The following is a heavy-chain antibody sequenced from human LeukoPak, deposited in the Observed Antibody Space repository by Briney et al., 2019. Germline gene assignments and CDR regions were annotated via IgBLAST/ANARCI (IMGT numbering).Heavy chain of an antibody. J-gene: IGHJ6*02. CDR2: INPNSGGT. CDR1: GYTFTGYY. V-gene: IGHV1-2*02. Sequence: ASVKVSFKASGYTFTGYYMHWVRQAPGQGLEWMGWINPNSGGTNYAQNFQGRVTMTRDTSISTAYMELSRLRSDDTAVYYCARAYGGIAVAHYYGMDVWGQGTTVTVSS. CDR3: ARAYGGIAVAHYYGMDV. D-gene: IGHD6-19*01.